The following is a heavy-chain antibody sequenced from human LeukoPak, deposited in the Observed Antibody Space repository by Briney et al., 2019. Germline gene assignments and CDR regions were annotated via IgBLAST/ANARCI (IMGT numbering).Heavy chain of an antibody. CDR3: ARDARYRSVGSYLDY. CDR2: IYYSGST. Sequence: SQTLSLTCTVSGGSISSGGYYWSWIRQHPGKGLEWIGYIYYSGSTYYNPSLKSRVTISVDTSKNQFSLKLSSVTAAGTAVYYCARDARYRSVGSYLDYWGQGTLVTVSS. D-gene: IGHD1-1*01. J-gene: IGHJ4*02. CDR1: GGSISSGGYY. V-gene: IGHV4-31*03.